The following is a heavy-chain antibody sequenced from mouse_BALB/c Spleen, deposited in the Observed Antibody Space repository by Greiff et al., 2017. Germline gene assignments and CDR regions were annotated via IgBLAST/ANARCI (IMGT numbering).Heavy chain of an antibody. Sequence: EVMLVESGGGLVKPGGSLKLSCAASGFTFSSYTMSWVRQTPEKRLEWVATISSGGSYTYYPDSVKGRFTISRDNAKNTLYLQMSSLKSEDTAMYYCTRDDGALYYYAMDYWGQGTSVTVSS. CDR2: ISSGGSYT. J-gene: IGHJ4*01. V-gene: IGHV5-6-4*01. CDR1: GFTFSSYT. CDR3: TRDDGALYYYAMDY. D-gene: IGHD2-3*01.